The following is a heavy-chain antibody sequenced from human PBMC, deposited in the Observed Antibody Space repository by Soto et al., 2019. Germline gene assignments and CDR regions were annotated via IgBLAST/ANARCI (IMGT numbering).Heavy chain of an antibody. CDR2: ISRSGTTI. CDR3: ARDRRRGYYGPLSH. J-gene: IGHJ4*02. CDR1: GGDFSDYY. D-gene: IGHD5-18*01. Sequence: GGSLRLSCAASGGDFSDYYMNWIRPDPGKGLEWVSYISRSGTTIYYADSVKGRFTISRDNAKNSLYLQMNSLGAEDTAIYYCARDRRRGYYGPLSHWGQGTLVPVSS. V-gene: IGHV3-11*01.